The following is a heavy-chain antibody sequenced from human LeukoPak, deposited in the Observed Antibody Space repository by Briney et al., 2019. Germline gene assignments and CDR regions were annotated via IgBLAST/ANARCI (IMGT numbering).Heavy chain of an antibody. CDR3: ARAHIVATTRLGL. D-gene: IGHD5-12*01. CDR2: IDPSDSET. J-gene: IGHJ4*02. V-gene: IGHV5-51*01. CDR1: GYSFTSYW. Sequence: GESLKISCKASGYSFTSYWIGWVRQMPGKGLEWMGIIDPSDSETRYTPSFQGQVTISVDKSLTTADLQWNSLKASDTAMYYCARAHIVATTRLGLWGQGTLVTVSS.